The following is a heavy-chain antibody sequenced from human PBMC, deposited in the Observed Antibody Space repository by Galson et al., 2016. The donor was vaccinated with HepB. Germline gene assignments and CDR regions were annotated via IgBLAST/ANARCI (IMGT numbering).Heavy chain of an antibody. CDR3: ARDYLGLDY. CDR1: GFSFSHG. CDR2: IWYDGSKK. V-gene: IGHV3-33*01. D-gene: IGHD7-27*01. J-gene: IGHJ4*02. Sequence: SLRLSCAASGFSFSHGMHWVRQAPGKGLEWVAVIWYDGSKKYYADSVKGRFTISRDNSKKTMYLQMESLRAEDTAVYYCARDYLGLDYWGQGTLVVVSS.